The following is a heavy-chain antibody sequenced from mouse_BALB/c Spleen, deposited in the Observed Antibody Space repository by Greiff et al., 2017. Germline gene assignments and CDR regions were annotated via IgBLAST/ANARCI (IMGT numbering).Heavy chain of an antibody. D-gene: IGHD2-3*01. J-gene: IGHJ4*01. Sequence: DVKLVESGGDLVKPGGSLKLSCAASGFTFSSYGMSWVRQTPDKRLEWVATISSGGSYTYYPDSVKGRFTISRDNAKNTLYLQMSSLKSEDTAMYYCASDDGYYGAMDYWGQGTSVTVSS. CDR2: ISSGGSYT. CDR1: GFTFSSYG. V-gene: IGHV5-6*02. CDR3: ASDDGYYGAMDY.